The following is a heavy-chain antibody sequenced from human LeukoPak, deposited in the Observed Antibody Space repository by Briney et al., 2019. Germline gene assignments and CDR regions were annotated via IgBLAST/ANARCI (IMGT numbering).Heavy chain of an antibody. CDR3: ARMGAPGNWNDVGAFDI. J-gene: IGHJ3*02. CDR1: GFTFSSYA. V-gene: IGHV3-30-3*01. CDR2: ISYDGSNK. D-gene: IGHD1-1*01. Sequence: GGSLRLSCAASGFTFSSYAMHWVRQAPGKGLEWVAVISYDGSNKYYADSVKGRFTISRDNSKNTLYLQMNSLRAEDTAVYYCARMGAPGNWNDVGAFDIWGQGTMVTVSS.